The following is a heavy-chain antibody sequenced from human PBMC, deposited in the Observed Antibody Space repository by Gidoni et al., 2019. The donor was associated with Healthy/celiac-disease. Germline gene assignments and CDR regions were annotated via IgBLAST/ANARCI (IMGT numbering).Heavy chain of an antibody. CDR1: GFSFSSYA. CDR2: LRGSGGST. Sequence: EVQLLESGGGLVQPGGSLRLSCAASGFSFSSYAMSWVRQAPGMGLAWVSALRGSGGSTYYADAVKGRFSISRDNSKNTLYLQMNSLRAEDTAVYYCAKDYCGGDCRRFNWFDPWGQGTLVTVSS. V-gene: IGHV3-23*01. CDR3: AKDYCGGDCRRFNWFDP. D-gene: IGHD2-21*02. J-gene: IGHJ5*02.